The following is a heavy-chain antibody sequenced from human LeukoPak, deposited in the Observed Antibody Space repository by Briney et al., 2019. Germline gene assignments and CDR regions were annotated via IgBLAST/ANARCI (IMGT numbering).Heavy chain of an antibody. CDR3: ARDTAMVKDAFDI. D-gene: IGHD5-18*01. CDR2: ISSSSYI. CDR1: GFTFSSYS. V-gene: IGHV3-21*01. J-gene: IGHJ3*02. Sequence: GGPLRLSCAASGFTFSSYSMNWVRQAPGKGLEWVSSISSSSYIYYADSVKGRFTISRDNAKNSLYLQMNSLRAEDTAVYYCARDTAMVKDAFDIWGQGTMVTVSS.